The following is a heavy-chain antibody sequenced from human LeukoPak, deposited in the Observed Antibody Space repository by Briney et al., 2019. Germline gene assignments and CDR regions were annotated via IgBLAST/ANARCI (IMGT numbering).Heavy chain of an antibody. Sequence: ASVKASCKASGYTFTGYYLHWVRQAPGQGLEWMGRINPSSGDTNYAQKSQGRVTMTRDTSISTAYLELSTLTSDDTAVYFCARVSVAGTPDRDYFDYWGQGTLVTVSS. V-gene: IGHV1-2*02. J-gene: IGHJ4*02. CDR1: GYTFTGYY. CDR3: ARVSVAGTPDRDYFDY. D-gene: IGHD6-19*01. CDR2: INPSSGDT.